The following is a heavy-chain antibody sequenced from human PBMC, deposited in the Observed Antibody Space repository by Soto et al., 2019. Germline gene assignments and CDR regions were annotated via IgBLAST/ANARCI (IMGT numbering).Heavy chain of an antibody. V-gene: IGHV4-59*11. CDR3: ARYQELRGTGWDCYYMDV. CDR1: GGSINNHY. J-gene: IGHJ6*03. D-gene: IGHD3-10*01. Sequence: SETLSLTCTVSGGSINNHYWSWIRQPPGKGLEWIGYIYYTGSTNYHPSLKSRVTMSVDTSKNQFSLNLTSVTAADTAVYYCARYQELRGTGWDCYYMDVWGKGTTVTVSS. CDR2: IYYTGST.